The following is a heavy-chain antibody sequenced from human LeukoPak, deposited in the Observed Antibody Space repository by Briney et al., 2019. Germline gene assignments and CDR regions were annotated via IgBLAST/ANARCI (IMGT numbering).Heavy chain of an antibody. D-gene: IGHD5-24*01. CDR3: AMSVEMPPIPSFDY. CDR2: VSAANNP. J-gene: IGHJ4*02. Sequence: ASVKVSCTTSGYIFTPHHIHWMRQAPGQGLELLGWVSAANNPEYSQKFQGRVVITRDASATTSYLELNSLRSEDTAVSYCAMSVEMPPIPSFDYWGQGTLVTVSS. V-gene: IGHV1-3*01. CDR1: GYIFTPHH.